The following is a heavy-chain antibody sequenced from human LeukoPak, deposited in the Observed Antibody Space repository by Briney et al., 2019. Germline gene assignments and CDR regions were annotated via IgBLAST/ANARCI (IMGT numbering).Heavy chain of an antibody. CDR2: IIVSGAT. J-gene: IGHJ4*02. V-gene: IGHV3-23*01. CDR1: GFTFSSFS. CDR3: AKGSVGNADFAS. Sequence: QTGGSLRLSCAASGFTFSSFSMTWVRQVPGKGLEWVSSIIVSGATYYADSVKGRFTISRDSFRGMLFLQMDSLRVEDTAVYFCAKGSVGNADFASWGQGALVTVSS. D-gene: IGHD6-25*01.